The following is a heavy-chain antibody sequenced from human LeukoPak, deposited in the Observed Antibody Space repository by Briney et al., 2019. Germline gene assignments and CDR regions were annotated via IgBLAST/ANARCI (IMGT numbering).Heavy chain of an antibody. CDR2: IYYSGST. V-gene: IGHV4-59*01. Sequence: SETLSLTCTVSGGSISSYYWSWIRQPPGKGLEWIGYIYYSGSTNYNPSLKSRVTISVDTSKNQFSLKLSSVTAADTAVYYCARDPTPHGTDVWGKGTTVTVSS. CDR1: GGSISSYY. J-gene: IGHJ6*04. CDR3: ARDPTPHGTDV.